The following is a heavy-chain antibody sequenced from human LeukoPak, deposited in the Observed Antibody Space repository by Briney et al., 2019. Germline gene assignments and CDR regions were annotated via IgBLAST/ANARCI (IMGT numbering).Heavy chain of an antibody. Sequence: ASVKVSCKASGYTFTGYYMNWVRQAPGQGLEWMGRINPNIGGTNYAQNFQGSVTMTRDTSITTVYMELSRLRSDDTAVYYCARVGDGLNDGFDIWGQGTMVTVSS. J-gene: IGHJ3*02. CDR3: ARVGDGLNDGFDI. CDR1: GYTFTGYY. CDR2: INPNIGGT. V-gene: IGHV1-2*06. D-gene: IGHD5-24*01.